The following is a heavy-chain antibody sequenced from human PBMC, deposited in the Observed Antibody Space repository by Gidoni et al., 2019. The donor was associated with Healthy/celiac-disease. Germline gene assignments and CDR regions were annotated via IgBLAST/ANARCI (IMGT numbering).Heavy chain of an antibody. V-gene: IGHV1-18*01. J-gene: IGHJ4*02. D-gene: IGHD1-26*01. CDR1: GYTFTSYG. CDR2: ISAYNGNT. Sequence: QVQLVQSGAEVKKPGASVKGSCKASGYTFTSYGISWVRQAPGQGLEWMGWISAYNGNTNYAQKLQGRVTMTTDTSTSTAYMELRSLRSDDTAVYYCARDLGSRGVGAIRRFDYWGQGTLVTVSS. CDR3: ARDLGSRGVGAIRRFDY.